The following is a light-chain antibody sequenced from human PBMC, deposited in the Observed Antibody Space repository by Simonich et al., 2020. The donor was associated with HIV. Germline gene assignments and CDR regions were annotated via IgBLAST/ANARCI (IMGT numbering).Light chain of an antibody. V-gene: IGLV6-57*01. CDR2: EDN. J-gene: IGLJ3*02. CDR1: SGSIASHY. CDR3: QSYDISNWV. Sequence: NFMLTQPHSVSESPGKTVTISCTRSSGSIASHYVQWYQQRPGSSPTTVIYEDNQRPAGGPDRFSGSIDSASNSASLTISGLKTEDEADYYCQSYDISNWVFGGGTKLTVL.